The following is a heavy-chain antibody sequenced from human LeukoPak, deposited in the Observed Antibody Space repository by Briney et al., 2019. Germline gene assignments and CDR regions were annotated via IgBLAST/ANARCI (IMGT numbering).Heavy chain of an antibody. CDR3: ARDGGGAAAGIPDTTYYYGMDV. V-gene: IGHV3-7*01. Sequence: GGSLRLSCAASGFTFSSYWMSWVRQAPGKGLEWVANIKQDGSEKYYVDSVKGRFTISRDNAKNSLYLQMNSLRAEDTAVYYCARDGGGAAAGIPDTTYYYGMDVWGQGTTVTVSS. J-gene: IGHJ6*02. CDR1: GFTFSSYW. D-gene: IGHD6-13*01. CDR2: IKQDGSEK.